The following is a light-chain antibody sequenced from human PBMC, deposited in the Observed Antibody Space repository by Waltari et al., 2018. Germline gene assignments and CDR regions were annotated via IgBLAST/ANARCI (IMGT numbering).Light chain of an antibody. J-gene: IGKJ4*01. CDR2: HTS. Sequence: EIVLTHSPGTLSLYPGERATLSCRASQSVTSISLSWYQQKPGQAPRLLIYHTSSRATGTPDRFSGGGSGTDFTLTISRLEPEDVAVYYCQQYDGEAGTFGEGTKVEI. CDR3: QQYDGEAGT. CDR1: QSVTSIS. V-gene: IGKV3-20*01.